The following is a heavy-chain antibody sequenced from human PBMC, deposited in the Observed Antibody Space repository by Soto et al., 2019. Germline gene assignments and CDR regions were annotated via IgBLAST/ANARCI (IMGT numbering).Heavy chain of an antibody. V-gene: IGHV4-59*08. D-gene: IGHD1-26*01. J-gene: IGHJ6*02. CDR1: GDSIGTYN. CDR2: IYSNGGT. CDR3: VRQGIGALHGLVDV. Sequence: QVQLQASGPGLVKTSDTLSLTCTVSGDSIGTYNWGWIRQPPGKRLEWIGYIYSNGGTSYNPALKSRVTISADTSTKQFSLRLSSVTAAATDVYYCVRQGIGALHGLVDVWGQGTTVTVSS.